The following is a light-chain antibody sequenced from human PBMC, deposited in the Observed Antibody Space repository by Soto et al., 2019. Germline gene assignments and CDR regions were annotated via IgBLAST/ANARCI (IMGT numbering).Light chain of an antibody. CDR2: VAS. CDR3: QQTFSPPSA. J-gene: IGKJ2*01. Sequence: DIPMTQSLSSLSASVGDTVTITCRASQSISNSLSWYQQKPGKAPKFLIYVASTLQRGVPSRFSGSGSGTDFTLTISSLQPEDVATYYCQQTFSPPSAFGQGTKLEIK. V-gene: IGKV1-39*01. CDR1: QSISNS.